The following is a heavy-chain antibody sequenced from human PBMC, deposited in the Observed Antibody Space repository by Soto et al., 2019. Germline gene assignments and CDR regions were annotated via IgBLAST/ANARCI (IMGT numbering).Heavy chain of an antibody. J-gene: IGHJ4*02. CDR3: ARAYSSGWYNY. CDR2: VSQGGTT. CDR1: GVSIDNFF. V-gene: IGHV4-59*01. D-gene: IGHD6-19*01. Sequence: SETLSLTCTVSGVSIDNFFWSWIRQIPGKGLEWIGYVSQGGTTAYMSEGETTSYNPSLESRATISLDLPKNQFSLKLTSVTAADTAVYYCARAYSSGWYNYWGQGTLVTVSS.